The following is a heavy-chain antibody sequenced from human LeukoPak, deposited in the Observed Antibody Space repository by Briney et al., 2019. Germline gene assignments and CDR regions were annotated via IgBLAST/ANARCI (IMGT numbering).Heavy chain of an antibody. CDR2: IYHSGST. Sequence: SETPSLTCAVSNYSISSGYYWGWIRQPPGKGLEWIGSIYHSGSTYYNPSLKSRVTISADTSKNQFSLKLTSVTATDTAVYYCARGRGGGFASSSFDYWGQGTLVTVSS. V-gene: IGHV4-38-2*01. J-gene: IGHJ4*02. D-gene: IGHD3-16*01. CDR3: ARGRGGGFASSSFDY. CDR1: NYSISSGYY.